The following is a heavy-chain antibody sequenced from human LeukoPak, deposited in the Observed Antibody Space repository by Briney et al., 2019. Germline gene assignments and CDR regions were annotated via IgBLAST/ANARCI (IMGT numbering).Heavy chain of an antibody. D-gene: IGHD2-2*01. Sequence: GGSLRLSCAASGFTFSDYWMSWVRQAPGKGLEWVANIKQDGSEKYFVDSVKGRFTISRDNAKNSLYLQMNGLRAEDTAVYYCARVEVVPAAIRGYYYYYGMDVWGQGTTVTVSS. J-gene: IGHJ6*02. CDR3: ARVEVVPAAIRGYYYYYGMDV. CDR1: GFTFSDYW. CDR2: IKQDGSEK. V-gene: IGHV3-7*01.